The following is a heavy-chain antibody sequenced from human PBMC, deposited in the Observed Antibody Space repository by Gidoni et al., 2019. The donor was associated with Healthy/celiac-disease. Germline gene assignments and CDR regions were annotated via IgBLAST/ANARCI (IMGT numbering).Heavy chain of an antibody. CDR2: INHSGST. CDR1: GGSFSGYY. J-gene: IGHJ4*02. CDR3: ARVPGSVPVFDY. Sequence: QVQLQQWGAGLLKPSETLSLTCAVYGGSFSGYYWSWIRQPPGKGLEWIGEINHSGSTNYNPSLKSRVTISVDTSKNQFSLKLSSVTAADTAVYYCARVPGSVPVFDYWGQGTLVTVSS. V-gene: IGHV4-34*01. D-gene: IGHD2-15*01.